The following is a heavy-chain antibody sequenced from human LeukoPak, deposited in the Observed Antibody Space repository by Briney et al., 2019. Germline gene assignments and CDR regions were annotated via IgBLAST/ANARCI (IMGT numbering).Heavy chain of an antibody. CDR3: ATLSDDLHDYGGNPEVY. CDR2: ISSSSSTI. Sequence: GGSLRLSCAASGFTFSSYSMNWVRQAPGKGLEWVSYISSSSSTIYYADSVKGRFTISRDNAKNSLYLQMNSLRAEDTAVYYCATLSDDLHDYGGNPEVYWGQGTLVTVSS. J-gene: IGHJ4*02. D-gene: IGHD4-23*01. V-gene: IGHV3-48*01. CDR1: GFTFSSYS.